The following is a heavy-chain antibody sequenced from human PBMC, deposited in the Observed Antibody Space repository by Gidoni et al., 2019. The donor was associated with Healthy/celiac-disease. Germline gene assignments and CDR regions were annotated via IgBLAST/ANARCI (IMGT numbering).Heavy chain of an antibody. CDR3: ARLPWEPSDDAFDI. J-gene: IGHJ3*02. CDR1: GGSLSSGCYY. Sequence: QVQLQESGPGLVKPSQTLSLPCTVSGGSLSSGCYYWSWIRQHPGKGLEWIGYIYYSGSTYYNPSLKSRVTISVDTSKNQFSLKLSSVTAADTAVYYCARLPWEPSDDAFDIWGQGTMVTVSS. CDR2: IYYSGST. V-gene: IGHV4-31*03. D-gene: IGHD1-26*01.